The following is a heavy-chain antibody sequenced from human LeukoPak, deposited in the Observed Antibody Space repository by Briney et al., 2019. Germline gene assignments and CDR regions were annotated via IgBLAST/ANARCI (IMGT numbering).Heavy chain of an antibody. CDR3: AREDPSYGFDY. V-gene: IGHV3-21*01. J-gene: IGHJ4*02. Sequence: PGGSLRLSCAASGLTFSSYSMNWVRQAPGKGLEWVSSISSSSSYIYYADSVKGRFTISRDNAKNSLYLQMNSLRAEDTAVYYCAREDPSYGFDYWGQGTLVTVSS. CDR1: GLTFSSYS. CDR2: ISSSSSYI. D-gene: IGHD5-18*01.